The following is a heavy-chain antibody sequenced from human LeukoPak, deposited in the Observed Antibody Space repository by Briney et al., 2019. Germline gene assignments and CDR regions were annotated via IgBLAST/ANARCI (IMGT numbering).Heavy chain of an antibody. Sequence: GGSLRLSCAASGFTFSSHWMHWVRQAPGMGLEWVSRINSEGRTTDYADSVEGRFTISRDNSKNTLYLQMNSLRAEDTAVYYCAKDLRELPDEYYFDYWGQGTLVTVSS. CDR2: INSEGRTT. CDR1: GFTFSSHW. J-gene: IGHJ4*02. CDR3: AKDLRELPDEYYFDY. D-gene: IGHD1-26*01. V-gene: IGHV3-74*01.